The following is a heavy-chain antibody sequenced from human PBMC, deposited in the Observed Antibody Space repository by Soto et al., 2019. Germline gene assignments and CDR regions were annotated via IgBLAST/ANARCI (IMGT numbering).Heavy chain of an antibody. CDR3: TTDDSSGMSFDY. CDR1: GFTVSSNY. D-gene: IGHD3-22*01. Sequence: GGSLRLSCAASGFTVSSNYMSWVRQAPGKGLEWVSVIYSGGSTYYADSVKGRFTISRDNSKNTLYLQMNSLRAEDTAVYYCTTDDSSGMSFDYWGQGTLVTVSS. CDR2: IYSGGST. V-gene: IGHV3-53*01. J-gene: IGHJ4*02.